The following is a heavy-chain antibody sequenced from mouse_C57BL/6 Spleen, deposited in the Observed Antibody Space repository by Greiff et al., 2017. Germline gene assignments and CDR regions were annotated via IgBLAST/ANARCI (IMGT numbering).Heavy chain of an antibody. CDR1: GYTFTSYW. Sequence: VQLQQPGAELVKPGASVKLSCKASGYTFTSYWMHWVKQRPGPGLEWIGMIHPNSGSTNYNEQFKSKATLTVDKSSSTAYLQLSSLTSADSAVYYCASPPYYSNYVAYWGQGTLVTVSA. V-gene: IGHV1-64*01. D-gene: IGHD2-5*01. CDR3: ASPPYYSNYVAY. CDR2: IHPNSGST. J-gene: IGHJ3*01.